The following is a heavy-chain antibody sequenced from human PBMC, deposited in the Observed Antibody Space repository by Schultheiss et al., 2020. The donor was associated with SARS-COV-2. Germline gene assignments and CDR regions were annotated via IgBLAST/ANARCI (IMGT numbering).Heavy chain of an antibody. V-gene: IGHV3-21*01. J-gene: IGHJ6*01. CDR2: ISSSSSYI. CDR1: GFTFSSYW. CDR3: ASGVWQLEFFSYYYGMDV. Sequence: GGSLRLSCAASGFTFSSYWVHWVRQAPGKGLVWVSSISSSSSYIYYADSVKGRFTISRDNAKNSLYLQMNSLRAEDTAVYYCASGVWQLEFFSYYYGMDVWGQGTTVTVSS. D-gene: IGHD6-6*01.